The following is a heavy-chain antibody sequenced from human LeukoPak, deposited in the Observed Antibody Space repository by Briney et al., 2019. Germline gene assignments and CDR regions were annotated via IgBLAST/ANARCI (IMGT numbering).Heavy chain of an antibody. CDR1: GFTFSSYA. J-gene: IGHJ4*02. CDR3: AKLDYDSSGYYSY. D-gene: IGHD3-22*01. Sequence: GGSLRLSCAASGFTFSSYAMTWVRQAPGKGLEWVSAISGSGSTTYYADSVKGRFTISRDNSKNTLYLQMSSLRAEDTAVYYCAKLDYDSSGYYSYWGQGTLVTVSS. V-gene: IGHV3-23*01. CDR2: ISGSGSTT.